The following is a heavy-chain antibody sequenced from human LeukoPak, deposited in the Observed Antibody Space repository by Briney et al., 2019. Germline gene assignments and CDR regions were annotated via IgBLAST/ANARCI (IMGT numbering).Heavy chain of an antibody. Sequence: GASVKVSCKASGYTFTGYYMHWVRQAPGQGLEWMGWINPNSGGTNYAQKFQGRVTMTRDTSISTAYMELSRLRSDDTAVYYCASPLITMIVGDAFDIWGQGTMVTVSS. D-gene: IGHD3-22*01. CDR1: GYTFTGYY. CDR2: INPNSGGT. J-gene: IGHJ3*02. CDR3: ASPLITMIVGDAFDI. V-gene: IGHV1-2*02.